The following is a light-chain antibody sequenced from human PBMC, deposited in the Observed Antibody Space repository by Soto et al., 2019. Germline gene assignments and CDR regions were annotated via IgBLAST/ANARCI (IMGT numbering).Light chain of an antibody. CDR2: GAS. V-gene: IGKV3-15*01. J-gene: IGKJ1*01. CDR1: QSVSSN. CDR3: QQYNNWPTWT. Sequence: EIVMTQSPATLSVSPGERATLSCRASQSVSSNLAWYQQKPGQAPRLLIYGASTRATGIPARFSGSGSGTEFTLTISSLQSEDFAVYYCQQYNNWPTWTFGQGTKVESK.